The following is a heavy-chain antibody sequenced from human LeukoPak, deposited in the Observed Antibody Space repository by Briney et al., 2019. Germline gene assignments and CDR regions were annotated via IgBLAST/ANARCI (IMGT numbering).Heavy chain of an antibody. CDR1: GFTFSDYY. J-gene: IGHJ4*02. CDR2: ISSSGSTI. D-gene: IGHD3-22*01. CDR3: ARDPGYYDSRGYRFDY. V-gene: IGHV3-11*01. Sequence: SGGSLRLSCAASGFTFSDYYMSWIRQAPVKGLEWVSYISSSGSTIYYADSLKGRFTISRDNAKNSLYLQMNSLRAEDTAVYYCARDPGYYDSRGYRFDYWGQGTLVTVSS.